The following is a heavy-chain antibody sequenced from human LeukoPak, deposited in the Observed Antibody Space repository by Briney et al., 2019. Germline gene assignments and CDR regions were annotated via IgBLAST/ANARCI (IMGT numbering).Heavy chain of an antibody. Sequence: ASVKVSCKGSGYTFTSYGISWVRQAPGQGLEWMGWISAYNGNTNYAQKLQGRVTMTTDTSTSTAYMKLRSLRSDDTAVYYCASEGYGAGAFDIWGQGTIVTVSS. CDR3: ASEGYGAGAFDI. V-gene: IGHV1-18*01. CDR1: GYTFTSYG. J-gene: IGHJ3*02. CDR2: ISAYNGNT. D-gene: IGHD4-17*01.